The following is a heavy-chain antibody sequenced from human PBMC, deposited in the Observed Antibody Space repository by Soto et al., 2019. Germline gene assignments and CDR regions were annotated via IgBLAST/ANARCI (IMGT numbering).Heavy chain of an antibody. Sequence: SETLSLTCSVSGYSIRSSKWCSWVRQSPGRGLEWIGDIYHSGATNYNPSLKSRLTMSVDKSKNEFSMKLVSVTAADTAIYFCARDKSTMEGYNQFDPWGPGTLVTVSS. D-gene: IGHD5-12*01. CDR3: ARDKSTMEGYNQFDP. CDR1: GYSIRSSKW. CDR2: IYHSGAT. J-gene: IGHJ5*02. V-gene: IGHV4-4*02.